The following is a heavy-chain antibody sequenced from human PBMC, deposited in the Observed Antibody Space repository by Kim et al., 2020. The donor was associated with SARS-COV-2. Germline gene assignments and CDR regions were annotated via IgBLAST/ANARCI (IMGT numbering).Heavy chain of an antibody. CDR2: ISSGTSTI. J-gene: IGHJ6*02. Sequence: GGSLRLSCAASGFSFSSYSMTWVRQAPGKGLECVSYISSGTSTIYYADSVKGRFTISRDNAKNSLYLQMHSLRAEDTAVYYCARENPTYYYDSSGFGNYYYGMDVWGQGTTVTVSS. CDR3: ARENPTYYYDSSGFGNYYYGMDV. CDR1: GFSFSSYS. D-gene: IGHD3-22*01. V-gene: IGHV3-48*04.